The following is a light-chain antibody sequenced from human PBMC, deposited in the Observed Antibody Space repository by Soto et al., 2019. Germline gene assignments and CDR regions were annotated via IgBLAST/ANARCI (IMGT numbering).Light chain of an antibody. CDR2: GAS. J-gene: IGKJ1*01. CDR1: QSVSSN. CDR3: QQYNNWPRT. V-gene: IGKV3-15*01. Sequence: EVVMTQSPDTLSVSPGERATLSCRASQSVSSNLAWYQQKLGQAPRLLIYGASTRATGISAKFSGSGSGTEFTLTISSLQSEDFALYYCQQYNNWPRTFGQGTRVEIK.